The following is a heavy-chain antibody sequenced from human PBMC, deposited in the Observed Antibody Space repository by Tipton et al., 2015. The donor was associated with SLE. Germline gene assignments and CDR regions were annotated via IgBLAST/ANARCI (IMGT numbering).Heavy chain of an antibody. CDR3: ARGRGYSSRWYIRGYFDL. J-gene: IGHJ2*01. CDR2: INHSGST. CDR1: GGSFSGYY. D-gene: IGHD6-13*01. V-gene: IGHV4-34*01. Sequence: TLSLTCAVYGGSFSGYYWSWIRQPPGKGLEWIGEINHSGSTNYNPSLKSRVTISVDTSKNQFSLKLSSVTAADTAVYYCARGRGYSSRWYIRGYFDLWGRGTLVPVSS.